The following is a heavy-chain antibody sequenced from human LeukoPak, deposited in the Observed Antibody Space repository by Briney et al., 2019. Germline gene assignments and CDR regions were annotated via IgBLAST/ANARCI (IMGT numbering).Heavy chain of an antibody. CDR3: AKDYYDRDYFDY. CDR2: IWYDGSNK. Sequence: PGGSLRLSCAASVFTFSSYGMHWVRQAPGKGLEWVAVIWYDGSNKYYADSVKGRFTISRDNSKNTLYLQMNSLRAEDTAVYYCAKDYYDRDYFDYWGQGTLVTVSS. CDR1: VFTFSSYG. J-gene: IGHJ4*02. D-gene: IGHD3-22*01. V-gene: IGHV3-33*06.